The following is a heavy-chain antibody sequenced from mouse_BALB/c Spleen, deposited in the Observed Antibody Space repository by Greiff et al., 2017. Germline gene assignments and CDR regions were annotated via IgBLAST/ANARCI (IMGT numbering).Heavy chain of an antibody. Sequence: EVHLVESGGGLVQPGGSRKLSCAASGFTFSSFGMHWVRQAPEKGLEWVAYISSGSSTIYYADTVKGRFTISRDNPKNTLFLQMTSLRSEDTAMYYCARGRSAWFAYWGQGTLVTVSA. D-gene: IGHD1-1*01. CDR3: ARGRSAWFAY. V-gene: IGHV5-17*02. CDR1: GFTFSSFG. J-gene: IGHJ3*01. CDR2: ISSGSSTI.